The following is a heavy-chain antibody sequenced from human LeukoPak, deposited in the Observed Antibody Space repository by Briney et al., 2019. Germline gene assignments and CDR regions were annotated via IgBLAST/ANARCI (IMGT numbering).Heavy chain of an antibody. Sequence: GGSLRLSCAASGFTFSSYDMHWVRQATGKGLEWVSAIGTAGDTYYPGSVKGRFTISRENAKNSLYLQMNSLRAGDTAVYYCARESKSTATAHGSGTAPGEENAFDIWGQGTMVTVSS. J-gene: IGHJ3*02. CDR1: GFTFSSYD. V-gene: IGHV3-13*01. CDR2: IGTAGDT. CDR3: ARESKSTATAHGSGTAPGEENAFDI. D-gene: IGHD3-10*01.